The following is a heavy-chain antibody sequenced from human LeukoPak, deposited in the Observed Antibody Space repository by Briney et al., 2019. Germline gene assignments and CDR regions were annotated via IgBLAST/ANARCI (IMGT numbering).Heavy chain of an antibody. V-gene: IGHV3-23*01. CDR2: ITSGGGST. D-gene: IGHD1-1*01. Sequence: GGSLRLSCAASGFTFSSYAMSWVRQAPGEGLDWVSAITSGGGSTYYADSVKGRFTISRDNSKNTLYLQMNSLRAEDTAVYYCAKGNDGVDYWGQGTLVTVSS. CDR1: GFTFSSYA. CDR3: AKGNDGVDY. J-gene: IGHJ4*02.